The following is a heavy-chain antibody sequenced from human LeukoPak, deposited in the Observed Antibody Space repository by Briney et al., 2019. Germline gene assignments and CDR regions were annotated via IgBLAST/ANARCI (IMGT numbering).Heavy chain of an antibody. CDR3: AIIFSGSYYGAFDY. CDR1: GYTFTSYG. J-gene: IGHJ4*02. D-gene: IGHD1-26*01. V-gene: IGHV1-18*01. CDR2: ISAYNGNT. Sequence: ASVKVSCKASGYTFTSYGISWVRQAPGQGLEWMGWISAYNGNTNYAQKLQGRVTMTTDTSTSTAYMELRSLRSDDTAVYYCAIIFSGSYYGAFDYWGQGTLVTVSS.